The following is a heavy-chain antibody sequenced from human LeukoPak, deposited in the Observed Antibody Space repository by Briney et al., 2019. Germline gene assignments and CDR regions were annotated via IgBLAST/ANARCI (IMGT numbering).Heavy chain of an antibody. J-gene: IGHJ4*02. V-gene: IGHV3-66*01. CDR2: IYSGGST. Sequence: GGSLRLSCAASGFTVSSNYMSWVRQAPGKGLEWVSVIYSGGSTYYADSVRGRFTTSRDNSKNTLYLQVNTLRAEDTAVYYCARAAAAAMAPDYWGQGTLVTVSS. CDR3: ARAAAAAMAPDY. D-gene: IGHD2-2*01. CDR1: GFTVSSNY.